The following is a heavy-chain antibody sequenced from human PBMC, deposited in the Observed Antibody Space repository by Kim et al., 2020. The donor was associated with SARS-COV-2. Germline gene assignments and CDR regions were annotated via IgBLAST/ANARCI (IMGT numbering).Heavy chain of an antibody. CDR1: GGSFSGYY. CDR3: ARGVPLRYCSSTSCHGKYFQH. V-gene: IGHV4-34*01. D-gene: IGHD2-2*01. J-gene: IGHJ1*01. Sequence: SETLSLTCAVYGGSFSGYYWSWIRQPPGKGLEWIGEINHSGSTNYNPSLKSRVTISVDTSKNQFSLKLSSVTAADTAVYYCARGVPLRYCSSTSCHGKYFQHWGQGTLVTVSS. CDR2: INHSGST.